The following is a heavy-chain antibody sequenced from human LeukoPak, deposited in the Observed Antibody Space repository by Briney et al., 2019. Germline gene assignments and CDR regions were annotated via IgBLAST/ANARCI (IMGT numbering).Heavy chain of an antibody. CDR2: IYYSGST. J-gene: IGHJ4*02. V-gene: IGHV4-59*01. D-gene: IGHD2-8*02. Sequence: PSETLSLTCTVSGGSINTYYWSWIRQPAGKGLEWIGYIYYSGSTNYNPSLKSRVTISVDTSKNQFSLNLNSVTAADTAVYYCARAVAYGIDTGYFDYWGQGTLVTVSS. CDR3: ARAVAYGIDTGYFDY. CDR1: GGSINTYY.